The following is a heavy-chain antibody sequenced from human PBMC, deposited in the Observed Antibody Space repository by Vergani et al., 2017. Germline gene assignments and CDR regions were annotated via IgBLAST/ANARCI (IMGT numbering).Heavy chain of an antibody. V-gene: IGHV4-39*01. J-gene: IGHJ4*02. CDR1: GGSISSSSYY. Sequence: QLQLQESGPGLVKPSETLSLTCTVSGGSISSSSYYWGWIRQPPGKGLEWIGSIHYSGSTYYNPSLESRVTISVDTSKNQFSLKLSSVAAADTAVYYCARTTVVTFVDYWGQGTLVTVSS. D-gene: IGHD4-23*01. CDR3: ARTTVVTFVDY. CDR2: IHYSGST.